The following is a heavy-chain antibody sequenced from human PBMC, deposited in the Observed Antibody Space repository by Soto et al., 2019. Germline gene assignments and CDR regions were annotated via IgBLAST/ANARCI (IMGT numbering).Heavy chain of an antibody. CDR2: PDPADSFT. CDR1: GYIFTTFW. Sequence: VESLKISCNVSGYIFTTFWISWVLQMPDKGLEWMGRPDPADSFTNYSPSFQGHVTISVDKSINTAYLQWSSLKASDTAIYYCARHLYDNRNYLDALDVWGQGTMVTVSS. V-gene: IGHV5-10-1*01. CDR3: ARHLYDNRNYLDALDV. J-gene: IGHJ3*01. D-gene: IGHD3-22*01.